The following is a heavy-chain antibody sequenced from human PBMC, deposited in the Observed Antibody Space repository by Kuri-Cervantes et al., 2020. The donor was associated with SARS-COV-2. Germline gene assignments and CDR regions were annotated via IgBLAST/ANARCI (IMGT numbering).Heavy chain of an antibody. Sequence: SETLSLTCTVSGGSISSSSYYWGWIRQPPGKGLEWIGSIYYSGSTYYNPSLKSRVTISVNTSKNQFSLKLSSVTAAGTAVYYCARHNRLAVAGDVWFDPWGQGTLVTVSS. D-gene: IGHD6-19*01. CDR1: GGSISSSSYY. CDR3: ARHNRLAVAGDVWFDP. J-gene: IGHJ5*02. CDR2: IYYSGST. V-gene: IGHV4-39*01.